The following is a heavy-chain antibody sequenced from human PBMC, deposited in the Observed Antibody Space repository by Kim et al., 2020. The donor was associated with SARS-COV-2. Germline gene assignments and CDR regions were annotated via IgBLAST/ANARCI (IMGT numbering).Heavy chain of an antibody. CDR3: ARESSAWELGDYYYGMDV. CDR2: IWYDGSNK. D-gene: IGHD1-26*01. CDR1: GFTFSSYG. J-gene: IGHJ6*02. V-gene: IGHV3-33*01. Sequence: GGSLRLSCAASGFTFSSYGMHWVRQAPGKGLEWVAVIWYDGSNKYYADSVKGRFTISRDNSKNTLYLQMNSLRAEDTAVYYCARESSAWELGDYYYGMDVWGQGTTVTVSS.